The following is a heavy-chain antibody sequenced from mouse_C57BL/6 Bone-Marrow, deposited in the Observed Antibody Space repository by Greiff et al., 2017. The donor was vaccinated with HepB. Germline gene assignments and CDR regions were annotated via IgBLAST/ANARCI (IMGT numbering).Heavy chain of an antibody. Sequence: EVKVVESVAELVRPGASVKLSCTASGFNIKNTYMHWVKQRPEQGLEWIGRIDPANGNTKYAPKFQGKATITADTSSNTAYLQLSSLTSEDTAIYYCAREPITTVVERWYFDVWGTGTTVTVSS. CDR3: AREPITTVVERWYFDV. J-gene: IGHJ1*03. D-gene: IGHD1-1*01. CDR1: GFNIKNTY. CDR2: IDPANGNT. V-gene: IGHV14-3*01.